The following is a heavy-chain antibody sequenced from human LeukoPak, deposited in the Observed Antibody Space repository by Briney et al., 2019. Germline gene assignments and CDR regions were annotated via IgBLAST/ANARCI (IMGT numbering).Heavy chain of an antibody. CDR2: INAGNGNT. CDR3: ARSVSSSPFDY. J-gene: IGHJ4*02. CDR1: GHTFTSYA. V-gene: IGHV1-3*01. D-gene: IGHD6-6*01. Sequence: ASVKVSCKASGHTFTSYAMHWVRQAPGQRLEWMGWINAGNGNTKYSQKFQGRVTITRDTSASTAYMELSSLRSEDTAVYYCARSVSSSPFDYWGQGTLVTVSS.